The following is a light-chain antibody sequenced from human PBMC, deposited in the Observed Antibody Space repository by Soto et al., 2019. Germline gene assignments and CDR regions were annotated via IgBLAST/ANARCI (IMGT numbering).Light chain of an antibody. J-gene: IGKJ2*01. CDR2: AAS. CDR1: QSISSSY. CDR3: QQHGSSSYT. Sequence: EIVLTQSPGTLYLSPGERATLSCRASQSISSSYLAWYQQKPGQAPRLLIYAASSRATGIPDRFSGRGYGTDFTLTTSRLEPEEVAVYYCQQHGSSSYTFGQGTQLEIK. V-gene: IGKV3-20*01.